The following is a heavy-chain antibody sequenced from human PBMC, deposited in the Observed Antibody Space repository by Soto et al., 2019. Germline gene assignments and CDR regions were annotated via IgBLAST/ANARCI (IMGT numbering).Heavy chain of an antibody. D-gene: IGHD2-2*01. Sequence: GGSLKLSCAASGFTFDDYGMNWVRQSPGKGLEWISFISCSADSTRYGDSVKGRFTISRDNAKNSLYLQMNSLRAEDTAVYYCARVPDLDYCSKTSCLYYFDYWGQGALVTVSS. V-gene: IGHV3-20*04. CDR2: ISCSADST. J-gene: IGHJ4*02. CDR3: ARVPDLDYCSKTSCLYYFDY. CDR1: GFTFDDYG.